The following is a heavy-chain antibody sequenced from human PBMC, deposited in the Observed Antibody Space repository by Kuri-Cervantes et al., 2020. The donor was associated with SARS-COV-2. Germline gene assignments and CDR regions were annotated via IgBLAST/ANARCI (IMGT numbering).Heavy chain of an antibody. J-gene: IGHJ6*02. CDR3: TTVPPRGYSGPYYYYGMDV. Sequence: GGSLRLSCAASGFTFSGHWIHWVRQAPGNGLVWVSRINPDGSYTNNAISVKGRFTLSRDNAKNMLLLQMNSLRAEDTAVYYCTTVPPRGYSGPYYYYGMDVWGQGTTVTVSS. V-gene: IGHV3-74*01. CDR1: GFTFSGHW. CDR2: INPDGSYT. D-gene: IGHD5-12*01.